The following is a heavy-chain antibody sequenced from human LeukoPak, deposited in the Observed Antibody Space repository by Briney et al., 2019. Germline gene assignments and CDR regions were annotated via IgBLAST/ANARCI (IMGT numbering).Heavy chain of an antibody. V-gene: IGHV3-64D*06. CDR3: VRAYDLFTGYYDY. Sequence: PGGSLRLSCSASGFTFSVYAIHWVRQAPGKGLEDVSIISSTGGSTYYAASVKGRFTISRDNSKNMVYLQMSSLRAEDTAIYYCVRAYDLFTGYYDYWGQGTLVTVSS. CDR2: ISSTGGST. J-gene: IGHJ4*02. CDR1: GFTFSVYA. D-gene: IGHD3-9*01.